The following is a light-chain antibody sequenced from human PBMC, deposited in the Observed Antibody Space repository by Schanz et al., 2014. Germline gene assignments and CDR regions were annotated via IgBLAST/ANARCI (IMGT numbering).Light chain of an antibody. CDR2: KAS. CDR1: QSINSW. J-gene: IGKJ2*01. CDR3: QQYVSSSNT. Sequence: DIQMTQSPSTLSASVGDRVTITCRASQSINSWLAWYQQKPGKAPKLLIYKASSLDSGVPSRFSGSGSGTEFTLTISSLQPDDFATYYCQQYVSSSNTFGQGTKLEIK. V-gene: IGKV1-5*03.